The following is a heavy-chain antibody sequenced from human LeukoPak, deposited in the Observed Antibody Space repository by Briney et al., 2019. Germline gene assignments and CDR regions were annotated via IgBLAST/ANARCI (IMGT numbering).Heavy chain of an antibody. V-gene: IGHV3-23*01. CDR3: AKTRPLDSSSWSHGDY. J-gene: IGHJ4*02. CDR1: GFTFSTYW. CDR2: ISGSGDST. Sequence: GGSLRLSCEASGFTFSTYWMKWVRQAPGKGLEWVSAISGSGDSTYYGDSVKGRFTISRDNSKNTLYLQMNSLRAEDTAVYYCAKTRPLDSSSWSHGDYWGQGTLVTVSS. D-gene: IGHD6-13*01.